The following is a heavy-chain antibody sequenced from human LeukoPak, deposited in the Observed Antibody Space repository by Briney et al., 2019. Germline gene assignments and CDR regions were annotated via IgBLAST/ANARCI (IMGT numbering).Heavy chain of an antibody. D-gene: IGHD3-10*01. CDR3: ARDWDGSGSYGPNGDY. CDR2: ISSSGSTI. V-gene: IGHV3-48*03. J-gene: IGHJ4*02. CDR1: GFTFSSYE. Sequence: GGSLRLSCAASGFTFSSYEMNWVRQAPGKGLEWVSYISSSGSTIYYADSVKGRFTISRDNSKNTLYLQMNSLRAEDTAVYYCARDWDGSGSYGPNGDYWGQGTLVTVSS.